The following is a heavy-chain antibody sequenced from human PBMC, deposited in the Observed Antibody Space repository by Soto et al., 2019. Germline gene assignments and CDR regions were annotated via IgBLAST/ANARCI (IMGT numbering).Heavy chain of an antibody. CDR3: ARGEDAFFYYGLDV. V-gene: IGHV4-59*01. CDR2: NYDTGISGYTPST. CDR1: GGAITSSY. J-gene: IGHJ6*02. Sequence: SETLSLTCTVAGGAITSSYWSWIRRPPGKGLEWIAYNYDTGISGYTPSTSYNPSLKSRVTMSVETSKSQFSLKLTSVTAADTAVYYCARGEDAFFYYGLDVWGQGITVTVSS.